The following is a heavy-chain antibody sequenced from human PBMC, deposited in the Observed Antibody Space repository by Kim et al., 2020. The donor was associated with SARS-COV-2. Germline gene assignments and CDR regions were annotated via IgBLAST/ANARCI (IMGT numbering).Heavy chain of an antibody. CDR2: ISAYNGNT. CDR3: ARASFYYDSSSPDY. D-gene: IGHD3-22*01. J-gene: IGHJ4*02. Sequence: ASVKVSCKASGYTFTSYGISWVRQAPGQGLEWMGWISAYNGNTNYAQKLQGRVTMTTDTSTSTAYMELRSLRSDDTAVYYCARASFYYDSSSPDYWGQGTLVTVSS. CDR1: GYTFTSYG. V-gene: IGHV1-18*01.